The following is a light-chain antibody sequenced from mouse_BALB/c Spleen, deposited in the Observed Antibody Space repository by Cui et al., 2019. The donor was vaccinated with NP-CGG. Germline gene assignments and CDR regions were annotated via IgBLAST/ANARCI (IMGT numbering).Light chain of an antibody. J-gene: IGLJ1*01. V-gene: IGLV1*01. CDR2: GTN. CDR3: ALWYSNHWV. Sequence: QTGVPQESTPTTSPGETVTLTCRSSTGAVTTSNYANWVQEKPDHLFTGLIGGTNNRPPGVPTRFSGSLIGDKAALTITGAQTEDEAIYFCALWYSNHWVFGGGTKLTVL. CDR1: TGAVTTSNY.